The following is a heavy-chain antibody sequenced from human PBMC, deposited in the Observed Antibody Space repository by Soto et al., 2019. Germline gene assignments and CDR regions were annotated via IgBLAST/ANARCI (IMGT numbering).Heavy chain of an antibody. CDR1: GFTFSSYS. CDR3: ARVRSTMIVVVITPLPDGMDV. CDR2: ISSSSSYI. V-gene: IGHV3-21*01. J-gene: IGHJ6*02. D-gene: IGHD3-22*01. Sequence: GGSLRLSCAASGFTFSSYSMNWVRQAPGKGLEWVSSISSSSSYIYYADSVKGRFTISRDSAKNSLYLQMNSLRAEDTAVYYCARVRSTMIVVVITPLPDGMDVWGQGTTVTLSS.